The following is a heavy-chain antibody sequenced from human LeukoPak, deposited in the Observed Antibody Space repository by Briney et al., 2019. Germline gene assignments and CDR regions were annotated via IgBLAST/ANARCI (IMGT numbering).Heavy chain of an antibody. V-gene: IGHV4-59*12. J-gene: IGHJ5*02. Sequence: SETLSLTCTVSGGSMNNYYWNWIRQPPGKGLEWIGNIFYSGSTYYSPSLKSRVTISLDTSRNQFSLKLNSVTAADTAVYYCARDSGTTGEVKFDPWGQGTLVTVSS. CDR2: IFYSGST. D-gene: IGHD4-17*01. CDR3: ARDSGTTGEVKFDP. CDR1: GGSMNNYY.